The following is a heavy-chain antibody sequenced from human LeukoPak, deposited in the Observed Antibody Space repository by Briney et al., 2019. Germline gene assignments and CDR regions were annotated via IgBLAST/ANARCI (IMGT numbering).Heavy chain of an antibody. CDR1: GFSFPYG. V-gene: IGHV3-23*01. D-gene: IGHD3-16*01. J-gene: IGHJ4*02. CDR2: ITNSGENT. CDR3: AKGRGFRVWDRWDN. Sequence: QPGGSLRLSCEASGFSFPYGMSWVRQAPGKGLEWVSGITNSGENTYYADSVKGRFTISRDNSKNTLFLEMNSLRVEDTAVYYCAKGRGFRVWDRWDNWGQGTLITVSS.